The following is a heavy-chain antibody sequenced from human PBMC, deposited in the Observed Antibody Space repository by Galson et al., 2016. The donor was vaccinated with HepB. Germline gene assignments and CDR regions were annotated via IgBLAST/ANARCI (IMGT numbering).Heavy chain of an antibody. J-gene: IGHJ6*02. V-gene: IGHV1-8*01. CDR1: GYSFLSHD. Sequence: SVKVSCKASGYSFLSHDIDWIRQTTGQGLEWMGWMNPNSGDTYYAKKFQGRVNMTRNIDMTTTYMELTSLRSDATAVYYCARGRSPVDYGGVSDGMDLWGQGTTVIVSS. CDR3: ARGRSPVDYGGVSDGMDL. CDR2: MNPNSGDT. D-gene: IGHD4-23*01.